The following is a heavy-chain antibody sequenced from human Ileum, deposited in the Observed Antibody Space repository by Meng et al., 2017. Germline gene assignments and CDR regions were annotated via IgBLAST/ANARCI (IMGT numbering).Heavy chain of an antibody. J-gene: IGHJ4*02. V-gene: IGHV5-51*01. CDR2: IFPGGSDI. Sequence: GGSLRLSCKASGYTFTHHWIGWVRQLPGQGLEWMGIIFPGGSDIRYSPSFQGQVSLSVDRSTNTAYLQWSSLKTSDTAMYYCTRVGVSATTGFDYWGQGSLVTVSS. D-gene: IGHD1-1*01. CDR1: GYTFTHHW. CDR3: TRVGVSATTGFDY.